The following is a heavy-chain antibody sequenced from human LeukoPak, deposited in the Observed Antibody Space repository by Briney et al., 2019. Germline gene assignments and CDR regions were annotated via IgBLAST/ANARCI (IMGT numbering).Heavy chain of an antibody. J-gene: IGHJ4*02. Sequence: GGSLRLSCAASGFTFSGYSMNWVRQTPGKGLEWLSYISSSSGTIYSADSVKGLFTISRDNAKNSLYLQMNSLRAEDTAVYYCARRGWGGSGFDYWGQGTLVTVSS. D-gene: IGHD3-16*01. CDR1: GFTFSGYS. V-gene: IGHV3-48*01. CDR3: ARRGWGGSGFDY. CDR2: ISSSSGTI.